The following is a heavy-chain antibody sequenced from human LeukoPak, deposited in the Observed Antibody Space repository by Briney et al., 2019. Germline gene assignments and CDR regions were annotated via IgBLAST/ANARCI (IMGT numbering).Heavy chain of an antibody. Sequence: GGSLRPSCAASGFTFSSHAISWVRQAPGKGLEWVSGISGSGGSTYYADSVKGRFTISRDNSKNTLYLQMNSLTVEDTAVYYCAKSRRSGWSSFDYWGQGTLVTVSS. CDR1: GFTFSSHA. CDR3: AKSRRSGWSSFDY. CDR2: ISGSGGST. V-gene: IGHV3-23*01. D-gene: IGHD6-19*01. J-gene: IGHJ4*02.